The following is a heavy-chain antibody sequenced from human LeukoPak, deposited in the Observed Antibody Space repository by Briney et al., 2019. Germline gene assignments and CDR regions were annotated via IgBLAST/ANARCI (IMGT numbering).Heavy chain of an antibody. CDR1: GXTFSSYG. Sequence: GGSLRLSCAASGXTFSSYGMYWVRQAPGKGLEWVALISYDGSNKYYADSVKGRFTISGDNSKNTLYLQMNSLRAEDTAVYYCAKDEIGAVAGLIDYWGQGTLVTVSS. V-gene: IGHV3-30*18. CDR3: AKDEIGAVAGLIDY. CDR2: ISYDGSNK. D-gene: IGHD6-19*01. J-gene: IGHJ4*02.